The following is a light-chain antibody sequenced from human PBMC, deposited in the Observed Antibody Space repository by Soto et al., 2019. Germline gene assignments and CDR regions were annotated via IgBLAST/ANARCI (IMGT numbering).Light chain of an antibody. Sequence: ETVLTQSPATLSLSPGEGATLSCRASQIVSSFLAWYQQKPGQAPRLLIYGASNRATGIPARFSGSGSGTDFTLTISSLEPEDFAVYYCQQHTNWPLTFGGGTKVDIK. CDR2: GAS. V-gene: IGKV3-11*01. J-gene: IGKJ4*01. CDR1: QIVSSF. CDR3: QQHTNWPLT.